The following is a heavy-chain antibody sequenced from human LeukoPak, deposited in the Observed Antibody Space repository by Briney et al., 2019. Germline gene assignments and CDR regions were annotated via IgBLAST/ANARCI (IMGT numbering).Heavy chain of an antibody. J-gene: IGHJ4*02. Sequence: GGSLRLSCAASGFTFNTYTMSWVRQAPGKGLEWVSAISGSGVRTYYADSVKGRFTISRDTSKNTLYLQMNSLRAEDTAVYYCAKERKDVWGSYLTVYYFNYWGQGTLVTVSS. CDR1: GFTFNTYT. CDR2: ISGSGVRT. D-gene: IGHD3-16*01. CDR3: AKERKDVWGSYLTVYYFNY. V-gene: IGHV3-23*01.